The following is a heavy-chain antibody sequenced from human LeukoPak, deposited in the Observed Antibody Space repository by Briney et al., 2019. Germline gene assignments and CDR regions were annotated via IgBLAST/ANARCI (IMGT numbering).Heavy chain of an antibody. J-gene: IGHJ4*02. Sequence: TSETLSLTCTVSGGSISRSNYYWGWIRQPPGKGLEWIGSIHFSGTTYYTPSLKSRVTISVDTPKNQFSLNLNSVTAADTAIYYCAGHIDNYAHSAYPPNDFWGQGTLVTVSS. CDR3: AGHIDNYAHSAYPPNDF. CDR2: IHFSGTT. V-gene: IGHV4-39*01. D-gene: IGHD3-16*01. CDR1: GGSISRSNYY.